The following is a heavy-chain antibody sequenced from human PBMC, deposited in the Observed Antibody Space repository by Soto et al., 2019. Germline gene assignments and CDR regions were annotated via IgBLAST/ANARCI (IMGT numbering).Heavy chain of an antibody. J-gene: IGHJ6*01. CDR2: INAGNGNT. D-gene: IGHD3-3*01. V-gene: IGHV1-3*01. CDR3: ASRLECHNPHRGCREYYYYGMDV. CDR1: GYTFTSYA. Sequence: ASVKVSCKASGYTFTSYAMHWVRQAPGQRLEWMGWINAGNGNTKYSQKFQGRVTITRDTSASTAYMELSSLRSEDTAVYYCASRLECHNPHRGCREYYYYGMDVWGQGTKVTV.